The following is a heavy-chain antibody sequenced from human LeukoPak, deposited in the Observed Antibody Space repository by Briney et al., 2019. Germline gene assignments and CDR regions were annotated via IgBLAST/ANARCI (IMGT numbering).Heavy chain of an antibody. V-gene: IGHV3-7*05. J-gene: IGHJ5*02. CDR3: ARENVDYDFWSGYPNWFDP. CDR2: IRQDGSEK. CDR1: GFTFSSYW. D-gene: IGHD3-3*01. Sequence: PGGSLRLSCAASGFTFSSYWMSWVRQAPGKGLEWVANIRQDGSEKYYVDSVKGRFTISRDNAKKSLYLQMNSLRAEDTAVYYCARENVDYDFWSGYPNWFDPWGQGTLVTVSS.